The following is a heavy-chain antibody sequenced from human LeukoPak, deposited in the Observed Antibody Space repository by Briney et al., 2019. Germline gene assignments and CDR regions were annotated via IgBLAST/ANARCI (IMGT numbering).Heavy chain of an antibody. CDR3: ARVHYGSGYYYYYYMDV. CDR1: GGSISSYY. J-gene: IGHJ6*03. V-gene: IGHV4-59*01. Sequence: KTSETLSLTCTVSGGSISSYYWSWIRQPPGKELEWIGYIYYSGSTNYNPSLKSRVTISVDTSKNQFSLKLSSVTAADTAVYYCARVHYGSGYYYYYYMDVWGKGTTVTISS. D-gene: IGHD3-10*01. CDR2: IYYSGST.